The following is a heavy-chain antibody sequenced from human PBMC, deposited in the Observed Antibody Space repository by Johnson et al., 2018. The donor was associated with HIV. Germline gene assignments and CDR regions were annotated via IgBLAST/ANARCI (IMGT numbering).Heavy chain of an antibody. V-gene: IGHV3-48*04. D-gene: IGHD1-26*01. Sequence: VQLVESGGGVARPGGSLRLSCAASGFTFDDYGMNWVRQGPGKGLEWVSYITGSGTVVYYADSVKGRFTISRDNAKNSLFLQMNSLRAEDTAVYYCAREGELDAFDVWGQGTMVTVSS. CDR2: ITGSGTVV. CDR1: GFTFDDYG. J-gene: IGHJ3*01. CDR3: AREGELDAFDV.